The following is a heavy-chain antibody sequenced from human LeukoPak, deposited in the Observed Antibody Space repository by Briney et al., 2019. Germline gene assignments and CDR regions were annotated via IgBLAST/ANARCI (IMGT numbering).Heavy chain of an antibody. Sequence: GGSLRLSCAASGFTFSSYSMNWVRQAPGKGLEWVSSISSSSSYIYYADSVKGRFTISRDNAKNSLYLQMNSLRAEDTAVYYCAREDGGYSYGYALDYWGQGTLVTVSS. CDR3: AREDGGYSYGYALDY. V-gene: IGHV3-21*01. D-gene: IGHD5-18*01. J-gene: IGHJ4*02. CDR1: GFTFSSYS. CDR2: ISSSSSYI.